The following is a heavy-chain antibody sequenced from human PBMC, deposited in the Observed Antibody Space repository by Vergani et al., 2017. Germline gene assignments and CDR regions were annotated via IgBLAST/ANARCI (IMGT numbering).Heavy chain of an antibody. CDR2: ISGPGLST. CDR1: GFTFSNSA. CDR3: VKEKMVLSTYFFDS. Sequence: EVHLLESGGGLVQSGGSLRLSCAASGFTFSNSAVSWVRQAPGRGLAWVSSISGPGLSTYYADSVKGRFSISRDNSKNTVFLEMHSLRADDTAIYYCVKEKMVLSTYFFDSWGHGSLVTVSS. D-gene: IGHD2-2*01. J-gene: IGHJ4*01. V-gene: IGHV3-23*01.